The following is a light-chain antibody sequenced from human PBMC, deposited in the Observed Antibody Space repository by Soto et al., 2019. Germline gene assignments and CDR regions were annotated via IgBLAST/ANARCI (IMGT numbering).Light chain of an antibody. V-gene: IGLV1-40*01. CDR1: SSNIGAGYD. CDR2: GNN. J-gene: IGLJ2*01. Sequence: QPVLTQPPSVSGAPGQRVTISCTGISSNIGAGYDVHWYQQFPGTAPRLLIYGNNNRPSGVPDRFSGSKSGTSASLAITGLQAEDEAEYFCQSYDSSLSGSIFGGGTKLTVL. CDR3: QSYDSSLSGSI.